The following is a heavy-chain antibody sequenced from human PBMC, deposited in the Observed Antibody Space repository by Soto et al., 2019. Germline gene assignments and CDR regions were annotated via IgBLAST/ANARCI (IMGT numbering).Heavy chain of an antibody. CDR2: MNPNSGNT. CDR1: GYTFTSYD. CDR3: ARGHYYYDSSGYSEDIDY. V-gene: IGHV1-8*01. D-gene: IGHD3-22*01. J-gene: IGHJ4*02. Sequence: QVQLVQSGAEVKKPGASVKVSCKASGYTFTSYDINWVRQATGQGLEWMGWMNPNSGNTGYAQKFQGRVTMTRNTSLRTAYMELSSLRSEDTAVYYCARGHYYYDSSGYSEDIDYWGQGTLVTVSS.